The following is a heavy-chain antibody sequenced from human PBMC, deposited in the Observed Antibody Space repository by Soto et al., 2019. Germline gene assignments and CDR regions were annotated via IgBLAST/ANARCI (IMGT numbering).Heavy chain of an antibody. D-gene: IGHD3-16*02. Sequence: SETLFLTCTVSGGSISSYYWSWIRQPPGKGLEWIGYIYYSGSTNYNPSLKSRVTISVDTSKNQFSLKLSSVTAADTAVYYCARTSKYYDYVWGSYRPFNWFDPWGQGTLVTVSS. CDR3: ARTSKYYDYVWGSYRPFNWFDP. CDR2: IYYSGST. CDR1: GGSISSYY. V-gene: IGHV4-59*01. J-gene: IGHJ5*02.